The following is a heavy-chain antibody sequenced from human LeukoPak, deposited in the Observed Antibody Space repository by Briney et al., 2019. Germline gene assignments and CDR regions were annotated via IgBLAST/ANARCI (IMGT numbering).Heavy chain of an antibody. CDR1: GYTFTSYD. J-gene: IGHJ4*02. V-gene: IGHV1-8*01. Sequence: ASVKVSCKASGYTFTSYDINWVRQATGQGLEWMGWMNPNSGNTGYAQKFQGRVTMTEDTSTDTAYMELSSLRSEDTAVYYCATGPGYCSGGSCYDYWGQGTLVTVSS. CDR2: MNPNSGNT. CDR3: ATGPGYCSGGSCYDY. D-gene: IGHD2-15*01.